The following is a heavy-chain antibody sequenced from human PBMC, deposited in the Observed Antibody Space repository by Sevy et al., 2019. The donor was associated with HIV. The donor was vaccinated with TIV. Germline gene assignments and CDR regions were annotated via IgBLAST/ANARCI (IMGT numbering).Heavy chain of an antibody. CDR2: ISYDGTHK. J-gene: IGHJ4*02. Sequence: GGSLRLSCEASGSSFSHYAFLWVRQAPGKGLEWVSLISYDGTHKYYADSVKGRFTISRDNSKNTLFLQMTNLRADDTAVYYCARVAVSYCTNDCYHRFDYWGQGALVTVSS. D-gene: IGHD2-8*01. CDR3: ARVAVSYCTNDCYHRFDY. CDR1: GSSFSHYA. V-gene: IGHV3-30-3*01.